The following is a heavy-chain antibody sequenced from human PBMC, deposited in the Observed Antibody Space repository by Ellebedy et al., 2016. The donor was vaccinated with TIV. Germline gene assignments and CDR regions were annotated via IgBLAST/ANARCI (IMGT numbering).Heavy chain of an antibody. CDR1: GFTLSDHS. V-gene: IGHV3-21*01. Sequence: GGSLSLSXSASGFTLSDHSIHWVRQPPGRGLEWVSSISTSGSQLNYPDALKGRFTISRDSAKNSVYLQMDSLTVEDTGIYYCARASYNTAWGDGWGQGTTVTVSS. J-gene: IGHJ6*02. CDR2: ISTSGSQL. CDR3: ARASYNTAWGDG. D-gene: IGHD6-19*01.